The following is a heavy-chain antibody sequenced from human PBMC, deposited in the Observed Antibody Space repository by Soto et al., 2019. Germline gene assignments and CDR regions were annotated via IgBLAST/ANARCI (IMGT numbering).Heavy chain of an antibody. J-gene: IGHJ4*01. CDR1: GGSISSFF. V-gene: IGHV4-59*08. CDR3: ARRRSGYDLFDY. CDR2: VYYSGST. Sequence: SETLSFTCTVSGGSISSFFWSWIRQPPGKGLEWIGYVYYSGSTSYNPSLKSRVTISVDTSKNQFSLKLSSVTAADTAVYYCARRRSGYDLFDYWGLGTPVTVSS. D-gene: IGHD5-12*01.